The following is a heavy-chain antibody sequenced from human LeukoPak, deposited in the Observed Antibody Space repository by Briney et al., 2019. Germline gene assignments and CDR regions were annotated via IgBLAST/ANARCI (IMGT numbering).Heavy chain of an antibody. CDR1: GGSVSDYY. CDR3: ARGPDHAKVGY. D-gene: IGHD1-14*01. V-gene: IGHV4-34*01. Sequence: TSETLSLTCAVDGGSVSDYYWTWIRQPPGKGLEWIGEINHSGITDYNPSLKSRVTMSIDTSKNQSSLKLSSVTAADTAVYYCARGPDHAKVGYWGQGTLVTVSS. J-gene: IGHJ4*02. CDR2: INHSGIT.